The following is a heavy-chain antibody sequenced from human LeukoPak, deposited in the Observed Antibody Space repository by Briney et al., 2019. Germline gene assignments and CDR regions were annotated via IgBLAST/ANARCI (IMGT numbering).Heavy chain of an antibody. J-gene: IGHJ4*02. CDR1: GITFSNHP. CDR2: ISGTGSNT. D-gene: IGHD3-10*01. Sequence: PGGSLRLSCTASGITFSNHPMSWVRQAPGKGLEWVSTISGTGSNTYYADSVKGRFTISRDNSENTLYVQMNSLRVEDTAVYYCACGELLLFGYWGQGKLVTVSS. CDR3: ACGELLLFGY. V-gene: IGHV3-23*01.